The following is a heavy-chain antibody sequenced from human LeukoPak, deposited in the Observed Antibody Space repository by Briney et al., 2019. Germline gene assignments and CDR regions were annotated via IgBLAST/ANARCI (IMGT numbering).Heavy chain of an antibody. CDR1: GFTVSGNF. J-gene: IGHJ5*02. CDR3: ARDEGYFHQLLYLSEHPNWFDP. V-gene: IGHV3-21*01. D-gene: IGHD2-2*02. CDR2: ISSSSSYI. Sequence: KSGGSLRLSCAASGFTVSGNFMTWVRQAPGKGLEWVSSISSSSSYIYYADSVKGRFTISRDNAKNSLYLQMNSLRAEDTAVYYCARDEGYFHQLLYLSEHPNWFDPWGQGTLVTVSS.